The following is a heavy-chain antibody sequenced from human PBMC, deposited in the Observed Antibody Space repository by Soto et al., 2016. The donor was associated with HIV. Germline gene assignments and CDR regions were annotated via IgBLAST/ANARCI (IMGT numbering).Heavy chain of an antibody. Sequence: QVQLVQSGAEVKKPGASVKVSCKASGYTFTSYGISTYNANTNYAQKLQGRVTMTTDTSTSTAYMELRSLRSDDTAVYYCARERNNYGDYGNYFDYWGQGTLVTVSS. J-gene: IGHJ4*02. CDR1: GYTFTSYG. D-gene: IGHD4-17*01. V-gene: IGHV1-18*01. CDR2: ISTYNANT. CDR3: ARERNNYGDYGNYFDY.